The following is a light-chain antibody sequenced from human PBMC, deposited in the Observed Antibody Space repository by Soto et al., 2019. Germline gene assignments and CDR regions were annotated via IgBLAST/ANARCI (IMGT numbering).Light chain of an antibody. CDR2: GAS. CDR1: QYVDTY. J-gene: IGKJ1*01. CDR3: QQSYRTPRA. V-gene: IGKV1-39*01. Sequence: DIQMTQSPSALSESVGDRVTITCRASQYVDTYLNWYQQKPGKAPKLLIYGASSLQSGVPSRFSGFGSGTDFTHTISSLQPEDSATYYCQQSYRTPRAFGQGTKVEVK.